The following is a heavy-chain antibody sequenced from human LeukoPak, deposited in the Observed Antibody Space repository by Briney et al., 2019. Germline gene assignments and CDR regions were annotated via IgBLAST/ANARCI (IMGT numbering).Heavy chain of an antibody. Sequence: SETLSLTCTVSGGSISSYYWSWLRQPPGKGLEWIGYIYYSGSTNYNPSLKSRVTISVDTSKNQFSLKLSSVTAADTAVYYCARGESQSSLYNWFDPWGQGTLVTVSS. CDR1: GGSISSYY. J-gene: IGHJ5*02. CDR3: ARGESQSSLYNWFDP. CDR2: IYYSGST. V-gene: IGHV4-59*01.